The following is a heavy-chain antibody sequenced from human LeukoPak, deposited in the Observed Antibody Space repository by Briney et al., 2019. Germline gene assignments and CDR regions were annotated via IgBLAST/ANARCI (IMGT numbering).Heavy chain of an antibody. CDR2: INPNSGGT. CDR1: GYTFTGYY. CDR3: ARQGYSGHSQGAADY. V-gene: IGHV1-2*02. J-gene: IGHJ4*02. D-gene: IGHD4-23*01. Sequence: ASVKVSCMASGYTFTGYYMHWVRQAPGQGLEWMGWINPNSGGTNYAQKFQGRVTMTRDTSISTAYMELSRLRSDDTAVYYCARQGYSGHSQGAADYWGQGTLVTVSS.